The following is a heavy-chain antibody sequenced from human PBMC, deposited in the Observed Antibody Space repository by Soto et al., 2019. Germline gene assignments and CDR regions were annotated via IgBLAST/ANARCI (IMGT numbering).Heavy chain of an antibody. CDR3: ARGQRFSDWFDP. CDR2: IYSSGST. Sequence: SETLSLTCTVSGGAISTYYWTWIRQPAGKGLEWIGRIYSSGSTKYNPSVQSRVTMSLDTSNNQFSLRLTSVTAADTAVYYCARGQRFSDWFDPWSQGTLVTVSS. J-gene: IGHJ5*02. V-gene: IGHV4-4*07. CDR1: GGAISTYY. D-gene: IGHD3-3*01.